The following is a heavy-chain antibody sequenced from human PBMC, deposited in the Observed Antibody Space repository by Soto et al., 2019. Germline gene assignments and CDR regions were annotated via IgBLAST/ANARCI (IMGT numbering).Heavy chain of an antibody. Sequence: QVQLVQSGAEVKKPGSSVKVSCKASGGTFSSYTISWVRQAPGQGLEWMGRIIPILGIANYAQKFQGRVTITADKSTSTAYMELSSLRSEDTAVYYCARGGVVVVPAAMRGWFDPWGQGTLFTVSS. CDR3: ARGGVVVVPAAMRGWFDP. V-gene: IGHV1-69*02. D-gene: IGHD2-2*01. CDR2: IIPILGIA. CDR1: GGTFSSYT. J-gene: IGHJ5*02.